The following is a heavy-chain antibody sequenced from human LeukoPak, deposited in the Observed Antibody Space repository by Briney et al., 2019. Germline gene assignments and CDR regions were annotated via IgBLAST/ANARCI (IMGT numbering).Heavy chain of an antibody. V-gene: IGHV3-23*01. CDR2: ISGSGGST. CDR1: GFTFSSYA. CDR3: AKAPPEDYDSSGYSVAEYFQH. D-gene: IGHD3-22*01. J-gene: IGHJ1*01. Sequence: GESLRLSCAASGFTFSSYAMSWVRQAPGKGLEWVSAISGSGGSTYYAGSVKGRFTISRDNSKNTLYLQMNSLRAEDTAVYYCAKAPPEDYDSSGYSVAEYFQHWGQGTLLTVS.